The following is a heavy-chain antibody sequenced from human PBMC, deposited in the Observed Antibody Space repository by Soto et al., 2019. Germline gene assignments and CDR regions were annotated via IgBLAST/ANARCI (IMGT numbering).Heavy chain of an antibody. Sequence: QVQLVQSGAEMKKPGASVKVSCKASGYTFSNYDISWLRQAPGQGLEWMGWSSPYNGNTNYAHTFQGRVTMTADTSASSGYMELRSLRSDDTAVYFCERGRITDLGTFDYWGQGTLVTVSS. CDR2: SSPYNGNT. CDR3: ERGRITDLGTFDY. CDR1: GYTFSNYD. D-gene: IGHD1-20*01. J-gene: IGHJ4*02. V-gene: IGHV1-18*01.